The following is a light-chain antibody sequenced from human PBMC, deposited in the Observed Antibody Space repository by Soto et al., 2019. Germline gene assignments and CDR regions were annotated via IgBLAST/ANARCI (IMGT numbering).Light chain of an antibody. CDR3: SSFTSTNTVL. J-gene: IGLJ2*01. V-gene: IGLV2-14*01. Sequence: QSALTQPASVSGSPGQSITISCTGTSSDVGGYNYASWNQQHPGKAPKFMIYNVSNRPSGVSNRFSGSKSGNTASLTISGLQAEDEGHYYCSSFTSTNTVLFGGGTQLTVL. CDR2: NVS. CDR1: SSDVGGYNY.